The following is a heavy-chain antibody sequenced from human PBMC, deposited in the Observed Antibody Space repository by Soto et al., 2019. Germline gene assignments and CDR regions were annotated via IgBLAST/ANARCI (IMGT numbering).Heavy chain of an antibody. Sequence: GGSLRLSCAASGFTFNTYDMSWVRQAPGTGLEWVSSISNNGETTFYADSVRGRFTISRDNSKNTLFLQINSLRAEDTAVYYCARDLSSGYYPGHDYWGQGTLVTLSS. CDR3: ARDLSSGYYPGHDY. CDR1: GFTFNTYD. CDR2: ISNNGETT. D-gene: IGHD3-22*01. V-gene: IGHV3-23*01. J-gene: IGHJ4*02.